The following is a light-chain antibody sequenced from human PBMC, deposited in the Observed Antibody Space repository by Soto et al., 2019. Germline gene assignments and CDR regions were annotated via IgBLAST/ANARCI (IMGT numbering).Light chain of an antibody. CDR1: XXXXXX. J-gene: IGKJ1*01. Sequence: ESVLTQSPGTLSLYPGDTATXXXXXXXXXXXXLAWYQQKPGQPPRLLIYDASMRETGVPPRFSGSGSGTEFTLTISNLQSEDFAIYFCQKFNKWPWTFGQGTKVDIK. CDR2: DAS. CDR3: QKFNKWPWT. V-gene: IGKV3-15*01.